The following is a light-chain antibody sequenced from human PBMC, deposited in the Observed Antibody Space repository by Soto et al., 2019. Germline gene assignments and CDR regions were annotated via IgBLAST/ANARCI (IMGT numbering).Light chain of an antibody. Sequence: IQMTQSPCSLSAAVGDIVTITCRSSQSISIYLNWYQLKPGKAPNLLMYGASYLKSGVPTRFSGSGSGTDFTLTISSLQPEDFAIYYCQQTYTTPEITFGQGTRLEIK. CDR2: GAS. J-gene: IGKJ5*01. CDR3: QQTYTTPEIT. CDR1: QSISIY. V-gene: IGKV1-39*01.